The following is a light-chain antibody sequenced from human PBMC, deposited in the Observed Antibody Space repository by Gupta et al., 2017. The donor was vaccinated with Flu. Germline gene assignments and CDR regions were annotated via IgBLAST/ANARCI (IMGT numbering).Light chain of an antibody. CDR1: SRDVGGYNY. J-gene: IGLJ1*01. Sequence: QSALPQPASVSGSPGQSITISCTGTSRDVGGYNYVSWYQQHPGQAPKLMISEVSNRPSGVSSRFSGSKSGNTASLTXSXLQAEDXADYYCSSYTSNSNYVFGTGTKVAVL. CDR3: SSYTSNSNYV. V-gene: IGLV2-14*01. CDR2: EVS.